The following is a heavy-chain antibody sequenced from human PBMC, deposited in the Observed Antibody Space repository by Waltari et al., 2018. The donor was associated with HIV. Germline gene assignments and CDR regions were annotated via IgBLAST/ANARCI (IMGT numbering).Heavy chain of an antibody. J-gene: IGHJ4*02. CDR2: IYYSGST. CDR1: GGSISSSSYY. CDR3: ASTYDFWSGMTSD. V-gene: IGHV4-39*01. Sequence: QLQLQESGPGLVKPSETLSLTCTVSGGSISSSSYYWGWIRQPPGKGLEWIGSIYYSGSTYYNPSLKSRVTISVDTSKNQFSLKLSSVTAADTAVYYCASTYDFWSGMTSDWGQGTLVTVSS. D-gene: IGHD3-3*01.